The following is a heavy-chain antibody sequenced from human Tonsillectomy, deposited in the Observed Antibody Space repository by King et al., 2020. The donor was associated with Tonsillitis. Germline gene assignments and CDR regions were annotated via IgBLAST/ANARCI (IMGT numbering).Heavy chain of an antibody. CDR2: IKSKSAGGTT. Sequence: VQLVESGGDLVKPGGSLRLSCAASGFTFSNAWMSWARQASGKGLEWVGRIKSKSAGGTTDFAAPVKGRFTISRDDSKNTLYLQMNSLETEDTALYYCTTDRGIAVRPIFDSWGQGTLVTVSS. J-gene: IGHJ4*02. D-gene: IGHD6-6*01. CDR3: TTDRGIAVRPIFDS. CDR1: GFTFSNAW. V-gene: IGHV3-15*01.